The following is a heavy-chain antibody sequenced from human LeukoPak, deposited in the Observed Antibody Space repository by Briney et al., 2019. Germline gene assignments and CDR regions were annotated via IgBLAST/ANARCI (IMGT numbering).Heavy chain of an antibody. Sequence: SGPTLVNPTQTLTLTCTFSGFSLRSSAVGVGWIRQPPGKALEWLALIYWDDEKHYSPSLKSRLTITKDTSKNQVVLTMTNMDPVDTATYYCAHSRGRVSGRTINTDYWGQGTLVTVSS. D-gene: IGHD3-10*01. CDR1: GFSLRSSAVG. CDR2: IYWDDEK. CDR3: AHSRGRVSGRTINTDY. J-gene: IGHJ4*02. V-gene: IGHV2-5*02.